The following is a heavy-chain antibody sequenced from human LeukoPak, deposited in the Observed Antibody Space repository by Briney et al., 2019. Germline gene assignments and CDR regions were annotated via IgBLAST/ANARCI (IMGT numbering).Heavy chain of an antibody. J-gene: IGHJ5*02. CDR3: ASGLRRDWFDP. Sequence: SETLSLTCTVSGGSISSYYWSWIRQSPGKGLEWLGFIYYSGNTNSNPSLKSRVTMSVDTSKNQFSLRLTSVTAADTAVYYCASGLRRDWFDPWGQGTLVNVSS. V-gene: IGHV4-59*01. CDR1: GGSISSYY. CDR2: IYYSGNT. D-gene: IGHD2-21*01.